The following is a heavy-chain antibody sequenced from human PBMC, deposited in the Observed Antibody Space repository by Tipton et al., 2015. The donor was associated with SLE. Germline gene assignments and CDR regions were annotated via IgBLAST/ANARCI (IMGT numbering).Heavy chain of an antibody. CDR3: AKDRLPITMVRGALDY. CDR2: ISSSSSYI. V-gene: IGHV3-21*04. Sequence: SLRLSCAASGFTFSSYSMNWVRQAPGKGLEWVSSISSSSSYIYYADSVKGRFTISRDNSKNTQYLQMNSLRAEDTAVYYCAKDRLPITMVRGALDYWGQGTLVTVSS. CDR1: GFTFSSYS. D-gene: IGHD3-10*01. J-gene: IGHJ4*02.